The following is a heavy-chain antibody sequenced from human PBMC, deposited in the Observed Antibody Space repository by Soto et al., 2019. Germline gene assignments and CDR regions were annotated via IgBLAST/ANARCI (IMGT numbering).Heavy chain of an antibody. CDR3: AKDRIYYGSGSAPYYFDY. CDR2: ISWNSGSI. V-gene: IGHV3-9*01. D-gene: IGHD3-10*01. Sequence: GGSLRLSCAASGFTFDDYAMHWVRQAPGKGLEWVSGISWNSGSIGYADSVKGRFTISRDNAKNSLYLQMNSLRAEDTALYYCAKDRIYYGSGSAPYYFDYWGQGT. CDR1: GFTFDDYA. J-gene: IGHJ4*02.